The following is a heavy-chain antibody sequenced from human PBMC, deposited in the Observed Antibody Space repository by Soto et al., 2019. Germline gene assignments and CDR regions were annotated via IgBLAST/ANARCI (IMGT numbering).Heavy chain of an antibody. J-gene: IGHJ4*02. CDR1: GYTFTGYA. CDR3: ARAVAVPADFDY. V-gene: IGHV1-3*05. Sequence: QVQLVQSGAEEKKPGASVKVSCKASGYTFTGYAMHWVRQAPGQRLECMGWINAGNGNTKYSQKFQGRVTITRDTSAGAAYMELSSLSSEDTAVYYCARAVAVPADFDYWGQGTLVTVSS. D-gene: IGHD6-19*01. CDR2: INAGNGNT.